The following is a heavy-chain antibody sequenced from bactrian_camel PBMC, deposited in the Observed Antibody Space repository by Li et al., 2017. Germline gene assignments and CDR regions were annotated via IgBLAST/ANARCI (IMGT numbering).Heavy chain of an antibody. CDR1: GHLFSSYY. CDR3: ATAFGGFWWADFGY. CDR2: ISSDGSIT. J-gene: IGHJ6*01. Sequence: HVQLVESGGGLVQPGGSLRLSCAASGHLFSSYYRTWIRQAPGKGLEWVASISSDGSITYYIDSVKGRFTVSRDNAKSAVYLQMNSLKSEDTALYYCATAFGGFWWADFGYWGQGTQVTVS. D-gene: IGHD7*01. V-gene: IGHV3-2*01.